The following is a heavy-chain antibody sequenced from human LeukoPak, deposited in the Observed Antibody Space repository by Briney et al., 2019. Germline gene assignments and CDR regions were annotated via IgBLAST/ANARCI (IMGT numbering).Heavy chain of an antibody. CDR1: EYTFTGYY. CDR2: INPNSGGT. J-gene: IGHJ6*03. CDR3: ARGVDTAMVPYYYYYMDV. D-gene: IGHD5-18*01. Sequence: ASVKVSCKASEYTFTGYYMHWVRQAPGQGLEWMGWINPNSGGTNYAQNFQGRVTMTRDTSISTAYMELSGLRSDDTAVYYCARGVDTAMVPYYYYYMDVWGKGTTVTVSS. V-gene: IGHV1-2*02.